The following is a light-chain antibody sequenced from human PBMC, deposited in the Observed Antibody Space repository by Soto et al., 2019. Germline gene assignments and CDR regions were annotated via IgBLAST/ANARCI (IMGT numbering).Light chain of an antibody. V-gene: IGKV1-5*03. CDR2: KAS. CDR3: QQYSTYPWT. J-gene: IGKJ1*01. Sequence: DIQMTQSPSTLSASVGDRVTITCRASQSISSWLAWYQQKPGKAPNLLIYKASSVESGVPSRFSGSGSGTEFTLTISRLQPDDFATYYCQQYSTYPWTFGQGTKVEIK. CDR1: QSISSW.